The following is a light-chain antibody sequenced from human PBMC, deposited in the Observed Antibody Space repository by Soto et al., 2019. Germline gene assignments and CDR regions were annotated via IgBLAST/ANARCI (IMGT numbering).Light chain of an antibody. J-gene: IGKJ5*01. Sequence: ETVLTQSPATLSLSPGERATLSCRASQNVDIYLAWYQQKPGQAPRLLIYDASNRATGVPPRFSGSGSGTDFTLTTSSLETEDFALYYCQQRRNWPPLTFGQGTRLEIK. CDR2: DAS. CDR1: QNVDIY. V-gene: IGKV3-11*01. CDR3: QQRRNWPPLT.